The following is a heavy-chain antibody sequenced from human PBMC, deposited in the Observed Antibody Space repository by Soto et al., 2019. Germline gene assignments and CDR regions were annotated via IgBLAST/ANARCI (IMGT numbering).Heavy chain of an antibody. V-gene: IGHV3-66*01. J-gene: IGHJ5*02. D-gene: IGHD3-22*01. CDR1: GFTVSSNY. CDR3: ARNGDSSDYRGWFDP. Sequence: EGQLVESGGGLVQPVGSLRLSCAASGFTVSSNYMSWVRQAPGKGLEWVSVIYSGGTTYYADSVKGRFTISRDNSKNTLYLQMNSLRAEDTAVYYCARNGDSSDYRGWFDPWGHGTLVTVSS. CDR2: IYSGGTT.